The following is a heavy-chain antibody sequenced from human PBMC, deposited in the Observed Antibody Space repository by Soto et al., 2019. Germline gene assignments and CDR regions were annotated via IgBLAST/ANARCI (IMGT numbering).Heavy chain of an antibody. CDR2: ISYDGSNK. J-gene: IGHJ6*02. V-gene: IGHV3-30-3*01. CDR1: GFTFSSYA. D-gene: IGHD2-2*01. CDR3: AREGGVPAAQDHYYYGMDV. Sequence: QVQLVESGGGVVQPGRSLRLSCAASGFTFSSYAMHWVRQAPGKGLEWVAVISYDGSNKYYADSVKGRFTISRDNSKNTLYLQMNSLRAEDTAVYYCAREGGVPAAQDHYYYGMDVWGQGTTVTVSS.